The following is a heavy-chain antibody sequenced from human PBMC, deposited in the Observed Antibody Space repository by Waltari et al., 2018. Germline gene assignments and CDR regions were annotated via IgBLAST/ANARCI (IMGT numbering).Heavy chain of an antibody. J-gene: IGHJ4*02. CDR3: ARSPPSYSSSWYFFEH. D-gene: IGHD6-13*01. Sequence: QVQLVQPGAEVTRPGASVKVSCKASGYTFTGHYIHWIRQAPGQGLEWMGWINTNLGGTKFAQKFQGRITLTRDTSITTAYMELRRLTFDDMAVYYCARSPPSYSSSWYFFEHWGQGTLVTVSS. CDR1: GYTFTGHY. V-gene: IGHV1-2*02. CDR2: INTNLGGT.